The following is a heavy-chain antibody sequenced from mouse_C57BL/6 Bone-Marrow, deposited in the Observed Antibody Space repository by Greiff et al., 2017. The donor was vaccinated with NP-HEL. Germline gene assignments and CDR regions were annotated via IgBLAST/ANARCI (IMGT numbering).Heavy chain of an antibody. Sequence: QVQLQQPGAELVKPGASVKLSCKASGYTFTSYWMQWVKQRPGQGLEWIGEIDPSDSYTNYNQKFKGKATLTVDTSSSTAYMQLSSLTSADSAVYYCARSSDYDGGYAMDYWGQGTSVTVSS. CDR2: IDPSDSYT. CDR3: ARSSDYDGGYAMDY. CDR1: GYTFTSYW. V-gene: IGHV1-50*01. J-gene: IGHJ4*01. D-gene: IGHD2-4*01.